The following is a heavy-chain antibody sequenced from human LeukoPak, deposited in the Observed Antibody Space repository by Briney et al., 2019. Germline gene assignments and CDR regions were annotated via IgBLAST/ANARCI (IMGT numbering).Heavy chain of an antibody. CDR1: GGPLSSGRHS. J-gene: IGHJ2*01. CDR3: ARVVTTREGYFDL. Sequence: PSETLSLTCAASGGPLSSGRHSWGWIGQPPGKGLEWIAYIYHTGTTYYNQPYRGRVTMSVDTSKSLFSLNLTSVTAADTAMYFCARVVTTREGYFDLWGRGTLVTVSS. D-gene: IGHD3-3*01. CDR2: IYHTGTT. V-gene: IGHV4-30-2*01.